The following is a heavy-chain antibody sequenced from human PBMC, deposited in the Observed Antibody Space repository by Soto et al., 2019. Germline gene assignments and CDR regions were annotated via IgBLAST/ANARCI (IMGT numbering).Heavy chain of an antibody. D-gene: IGHD6-19*01. Sequence: ASVKVSCKASGYSFTTHGITWVRQAPGQGLEWMGLITTYSGHTSYSPSLQGRVSMTRDTATSTAYMELKSLTPEDTALYYCARAGQWLFDYWGQGTLVTVSS. CDR1: GYSFTTHG. CDR3: ARAGQWLFDY. J-gene: IGHJ4*02. V-gene: IGHV1-18*01. CDR2: ITTYSGHT.